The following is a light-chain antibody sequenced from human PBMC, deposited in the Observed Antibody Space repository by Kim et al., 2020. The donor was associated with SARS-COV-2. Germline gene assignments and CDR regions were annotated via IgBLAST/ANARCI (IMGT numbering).Light chain of an antibody. V-gene: IGLV3-1*01. CDR2: QDT. CDR3: HVWDSTTTV. CDR1: RWGDKY. J-gene: IGLJ2*01. Sequence: SVSPGQTASITCSGDRWGDKYVCWYQQKPGQSPVVVIYQDTKRPSGIPERFSGSNSGNTATLTISGTQAMDEADYYCHVWDSTTTVFGGGTQLTVL.